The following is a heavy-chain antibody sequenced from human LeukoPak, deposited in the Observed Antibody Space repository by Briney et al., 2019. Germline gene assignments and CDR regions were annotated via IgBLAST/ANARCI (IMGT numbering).Heavy chain of an antibody. CDR2: MNPNNGET. D-gene: IGHD5-24*01. Sequence: ASVKVSCKASGHTLTTNDINWLRQAAGHGLEWMGWMNPNNGETVYAQKFQGRVSMTMATSATAAYMELSGLKSEDTAVYFCAGGRGPRTNYYYLDYCGPGTLVTVSP. CDR3: AGGRGPRTNYYYLDY. V-gene: IGHV1-8*01. CDR1: GHTLTTND. J-gene: IGHJ4*02.